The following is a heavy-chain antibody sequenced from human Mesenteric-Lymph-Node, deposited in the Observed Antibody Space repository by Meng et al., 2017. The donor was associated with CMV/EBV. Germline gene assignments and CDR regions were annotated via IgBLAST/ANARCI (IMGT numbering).Heavy chain of an antibody. Sequence: SETLSLTCTVSGYSISSDYYWGWIRQPPGKGLEWIGNIYHSGTTYYKPPLKSRVTISVDTSKNQFSLKLSSVTAADTAVYYCARGLVPNYDFWSLENWFDPWGQGTLVTVSS. CDR2: IYHSGTT. J-gene: IGHJ5*02. CDR1: GYSISSDYY. D-gene: IGHD3-3*01. CDR3: ARGLVPNYDFWSLENWFDP. V-gene: IGHV4-38-2*02.